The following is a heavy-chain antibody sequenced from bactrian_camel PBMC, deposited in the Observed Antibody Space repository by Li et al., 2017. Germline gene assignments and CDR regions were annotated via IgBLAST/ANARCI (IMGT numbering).Heavy chain of an antibody. CDR3: AADVVPSHEHAWVLGENGF. D-gene: IGHD2*01. J-gene: IGHJ6*01. CDR2: IDTDGTT. V-gene: IGHV3S53*01. Sequence: HVQLVESGGGSVEAGGTLRLSCLLSGATFTDTCMGWFRQAPGKEREGVAAIDTDGTTAYAHSVKGRFTVSQHNAENTITLQMNSLKPEDSAKYYCAADVVPSHEHAWVLGENGFWGQGTQVTVS. CDR1: GATFTDTC.